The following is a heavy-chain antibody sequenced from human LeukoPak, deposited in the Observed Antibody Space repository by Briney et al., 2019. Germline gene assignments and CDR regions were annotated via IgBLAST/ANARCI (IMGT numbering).Heavy chain of an antibody. D-gene: IGHD2-21*02. Sequence: PSETLSLTCTVSGGSISNYYWSWIRQPAGKGLEWIGRIYAGRNTDHNPSFKSRVTMSLDSSRNQFSLRPTSVTAADTAVYYCAREHKDYDGDGYYYGHWGQGTLVTVSS. V-gene: IGHV4-4*07. CDR2: IYAGRNT. CDR1: GGSISNYY. CDR3: AREHKDYDGDGYYYGH. J-gene: IGHJ4*02.